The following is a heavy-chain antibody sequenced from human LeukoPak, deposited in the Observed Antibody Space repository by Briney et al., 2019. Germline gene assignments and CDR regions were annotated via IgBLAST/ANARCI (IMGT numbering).Heavy chain of an antibody. Sequence: AGGSLRLSCAASGFTFSNYEMNWVRQAPGKGLEWVSYISDSGTTIYYGDSVKGRFTISRDNAKKSLYLQMNSLRAEDTAVYYCARDGYSSGWYYQNAFDIWGQGTMVTVSS. J-gene: IGHJ3*02. D-gene: IGHD6-19*01. V-gene: IGHV3-48*03. CDR3: ARDGYSSGWYYQNAFDI. CDR1: GFTFSNYE. CDR2: ISDSGTTI.